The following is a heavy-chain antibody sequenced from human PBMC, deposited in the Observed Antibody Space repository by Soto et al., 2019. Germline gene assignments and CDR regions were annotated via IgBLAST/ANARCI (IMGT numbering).Heavy chain of an antibody. CDR3: ARGGYSGYTNYYYMDV. J-gene: IGHJ6*03. Sequence: GGSLRLSCAASGFTFSSYSMNWVRQAPGKGLEWVSSISISSSYIYYADSVKGRFTISRDNAKNALYLQMNSLRAEDTAVYYCARGGYSGYTNYYYMDVWGKGTTVTVSS. D-gene: IGHD5-12*01. CDR2: ISISSSYI. CDR1: GFTFSSYS. V-gene: IGHV3-21*01.